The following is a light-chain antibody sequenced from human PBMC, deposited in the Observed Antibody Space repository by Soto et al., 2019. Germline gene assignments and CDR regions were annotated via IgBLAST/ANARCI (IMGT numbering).Light chain of an antibody. Sequence: QAVVTQEPSFSVSPGRTVTLTCGLSSGSVSTSYYPSWYQQTPGQAPRTLISSTNTPYSGVPDRVSGPILGNKAALTITGAQADDESDYYCVLYMGSGIWVVGGGTQLTVL. CDR1: SGSVSTSYY. CDR2: STN. V-gene: IGLV8-61*01. J-gene: IGLJ3*02. CDR3: VLYMGSGIWV.